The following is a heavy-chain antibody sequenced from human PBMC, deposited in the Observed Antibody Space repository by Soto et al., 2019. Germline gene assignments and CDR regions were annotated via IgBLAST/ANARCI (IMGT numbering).Heavy chain of an antibody. CDR1: GSPFPNYG. J-gene: IGHJ5*01. D-gene: IGHD6-19*01. CDR2: INAGNGNT. CDR3: ARGVAGPLHWFDP. V-gene: IGHV1-3*01. Sequence: KASGSPFPNYGVKWVRRGVGTRREWMGWINAGNGNTKYSRKCQGRVTITRGTSASTAYMELSSLRSEDTAVYFWARGVAGPLHWFDPWGQGTMVTVSS.